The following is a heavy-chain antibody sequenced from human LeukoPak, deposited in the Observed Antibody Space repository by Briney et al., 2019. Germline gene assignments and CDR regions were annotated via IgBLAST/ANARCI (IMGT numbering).Heavy chain of an antibody. J-gene: IGHJ4*02. Sequence: PSETLSLTCTVSGGSISSSSYYWGWIRQPPGKGLEWIGSIYYSGSTYYNPSLKSRVTISVDTSKTQFSLKLSSVTAADTAVYYCAIAAIVGATFWGQGTLVTVSS. V-gene: IGHV4-39*01. CDR2: IYYSGST. D-gene: IGHD1-26*01. CDR3: AIAAIVGATF. CDR1: GGSISSSSYY.